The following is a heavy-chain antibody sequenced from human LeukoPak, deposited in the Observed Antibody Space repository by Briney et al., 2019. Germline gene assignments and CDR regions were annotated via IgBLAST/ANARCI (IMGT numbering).Heavy chain of an antibody. CDR2: ISASGSGT. V-gene: IGHV3-23*01. D-gene: IGHD6-19*01. Sequence: PGGSLRLSCEASGFTFTSDAMHWVRQAPGKGLEWVSSISASGSGTFYTDSMSGRFTISRDNAKKTLFLQMKNLRLGDTALYYCAKGRDTSGRQNFDFWGQGTLVTVSS. J-gene: IGHJ4*02. CDR3: AKGRDTSGRQNFDF. CDR1: GFTFTSDA.